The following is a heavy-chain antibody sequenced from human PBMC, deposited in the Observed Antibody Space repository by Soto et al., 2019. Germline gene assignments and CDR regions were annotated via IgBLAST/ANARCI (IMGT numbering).Heavy chain of an antibody. V-gene: IGHV3-30*18. CDR2: ILYDGNNK. CDR1: GFTFSRYG. Sequence: LRLYCAASGFTFSRYGMHWVRQAPGKGLEWVAVILYDGNNKYYADSVKGRFTISRDNSKNTLYLKMNRLRAEDTAVYYCAKDHLYRDTSGAAYYCGQGTMVTVSS. D-gene: IGHD3-22*01. J-gene: IGHJ4*02. CDR3: AKDHLYRDTSGAAYY.